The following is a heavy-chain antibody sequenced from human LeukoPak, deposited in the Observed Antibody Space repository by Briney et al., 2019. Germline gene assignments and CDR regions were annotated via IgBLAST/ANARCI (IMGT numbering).Heavy chain of an antibody. V-gene: IGHV1-2*02. Sequence: ASVKVSCKASGYTFTGYYMHWVRQAPGQGLEWMGWINPKSGGTNYAQKFRGRVTLTRDTSISTAYMELSRLTSDDTAVYYCARDLAAITTGSHNWFDPWGQGTLVTVSS. CDR2: INPKSGGT. J-gene: IGHJ5*02. D-gene: IGHD3-22*01. CDR1: GYTFTGYY. CDR3: ARDLAAITTGSHNWFDP.